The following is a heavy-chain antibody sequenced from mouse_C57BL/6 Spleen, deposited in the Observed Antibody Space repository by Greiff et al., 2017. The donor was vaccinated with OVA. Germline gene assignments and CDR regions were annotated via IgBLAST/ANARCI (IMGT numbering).Heavy chain of an antibody. J-gene: IGHJ2*01. D-gene: IGHD2-5*01. CDR3: ARGDYSKPFFDY. V-gene: IGHV1-76*01. CDR2: IYPGSGNT. CDR1: GYTFTDYY. Sequence: QVQLKESGAELVRPGASVKLSCKASGYTFTDYYINWVKQRPGQGLEWIARIYPGSGNTYYNEKFKGKATLTAEKSSSTAYMQLSSLTSEDSAVYFCARGDYSKPFFDYWGQGTTLTVSA.